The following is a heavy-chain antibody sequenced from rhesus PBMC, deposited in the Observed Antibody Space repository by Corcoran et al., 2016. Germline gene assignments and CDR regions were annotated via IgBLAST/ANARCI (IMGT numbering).Heavy chain of an antibody. Sequence: EVQLVESGGGLAKPGGSLRLSCAASGFTFSSYWMNWVRQAPGKGLEWVSAINRGGGSTYYADSVKGRFTISRDNSKNTLSLQMNSRRAEDTAVYYCAKGGIQRVQPVDYWGQGVLVTVSS. CDR3: AKGGIQRVQPVDY. J-gene: IGHJ4*01. CDR2: INRGGGST. D-gene: IGHD5-42*01. V-gene: IGHV3S25*01. CDR1: GFTFSSYW.